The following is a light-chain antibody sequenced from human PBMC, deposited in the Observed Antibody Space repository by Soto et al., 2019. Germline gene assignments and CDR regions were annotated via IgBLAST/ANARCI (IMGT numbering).Light chain of an antibody. J-gene: IGLJ1*01. CDR1: SSDIGAYIY. CDR2: EVS. Sequence: QSVLTQPPSASGSPGQSVTISCTGTSSDIGAYIYVSWYHQHPGKAPKLMISEVSRRPSGVPERFSGSKSGNTASLTVSGLQADDEAHYYCSSYAGSNNFVFGTGTKLTVL. CDR3: SSYAGSNNFV. V-gene: IGLV2-8*01.